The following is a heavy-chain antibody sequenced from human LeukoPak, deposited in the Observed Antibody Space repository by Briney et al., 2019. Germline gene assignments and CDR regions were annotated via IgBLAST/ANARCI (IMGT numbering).Heavy chain of an antibody. CDR2: LYYSGST. CDR3: ARVSSVWVNDYYYYMDV. D-gene: IGHD2-21*01. J-gene: IGHJ6*03. CDR1: GDSISSSTSY. Sequence: PSETLSLTCTVAGDSISSSTSYWAWIRQSPGKGLEWIGSLYYSGSTYYNPSLKSRLIISIDTSKNQLSLRLRSVTAADTAVYYCARVSSVWVNDYYYYMDVWGKGTTVTVSS. V-gene: IGHV4-39*07.